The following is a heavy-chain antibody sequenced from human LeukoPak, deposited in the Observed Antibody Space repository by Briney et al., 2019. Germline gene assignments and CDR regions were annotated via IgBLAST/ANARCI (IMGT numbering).Heavy chain of an antibody. CDR1: GFTFSNYW. Sequence: GGSLRPSCAASGFTFSNYWMHWIRQVPGKGLVWVSHIKYDGSATNYADSVKGRFTISRDNAKNTLYLQMNSLRAEDTAVYYCVSGSLQSGYNFDYWGQGALVTVSS. J-gene: IGHJ4*02. D-gene: IGHD3-3*01. CDR2: IKYDGSAT. V-gene: IGHV3-74*01. CDR3: VSGSLQSGYNFDY.